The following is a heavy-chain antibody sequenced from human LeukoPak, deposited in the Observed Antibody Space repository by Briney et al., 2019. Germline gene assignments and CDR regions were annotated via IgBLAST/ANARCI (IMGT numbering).Heavy chain of an antibody. J-gene: IGHJ6*03. Sequence: ASVKVSCKASGYTFTTSTISWVRQAAGQGLEWMGWINPKNGKTSYAQKFQDRVTMTKNTSTSTAYMELSSLRSEDTAVYYCARGLAPYSYEYSGHGPYYYHNMDVWGKGTTVTISS. D-gene: IGHD3-22*01. CDR1: GYTFTTST. CDR3: ARGLAPYSYEYSGHGPYYYHNMDV. CDR2: INPKNGKT. V-gene: IGHV1-8*01.